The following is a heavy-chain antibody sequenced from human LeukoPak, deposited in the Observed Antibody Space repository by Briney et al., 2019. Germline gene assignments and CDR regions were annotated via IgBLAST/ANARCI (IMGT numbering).Heavy chain of an antibody. Sequence: GGSLRLSCADSGFTFSTYAMHCVRQAPGKGLEWVAVISYDGSSKYYADSVKGRFTISRDNSKNTLYLQMNSLRAEDTAVYYCARARTSYGYGDAFDIWGQGTMVTVSS. CDR3: ARARTSYGYGDAFDI. CDR1: GFTFSTYA. V-gene: IGHV3-30*04. CDR2: ISYDGSSK. J-gene: IGHJ3*02. D-gene: IGHD5-18*01.